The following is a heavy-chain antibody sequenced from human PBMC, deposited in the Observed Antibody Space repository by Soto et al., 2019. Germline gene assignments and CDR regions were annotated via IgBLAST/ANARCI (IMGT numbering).Heavy chain of an antibody. CDR1: GASFETYY. J-gene: IGHJ4*02. V-gene: IGHV4-59*01. CDR2: IFYSGHL. Sequence: QVQLQESGPGLVKPSETLSLTCAVSGASFETYYWSWIRQPPGKGLEWIGYIFYSGHLKYNPSLKTRLTTSVDPSNNQIALRLTSVTAADTAVYYGAREGGGYRFDYWGQGTLVTVSS. CDR3: AREGGGYRFDY. D-gene: IGHD1-26*01.